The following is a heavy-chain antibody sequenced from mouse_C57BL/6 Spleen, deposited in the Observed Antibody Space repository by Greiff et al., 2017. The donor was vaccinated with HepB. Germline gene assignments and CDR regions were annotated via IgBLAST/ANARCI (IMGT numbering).Heavy chain of an antibody. D-gene: IGHD1-1*01. V-gene: IGHV1-82*01. J-gene: IGHJ3*01. CDR2: IYPGDGDT. CDR1: GYAFSSSW. CDR3: ARRDYGGSYVAY. Sequence: QVQLQQSGPELVKPGASVKISCKASGYAFSSSWMNWVKQRPGKGLEWIGRIYPGDGDTNYNGKFKGKATLTADKSSSTAYMQLSSLTSEDSAVCFCARRDYGGSYVAYWGQGTLVTVSA.